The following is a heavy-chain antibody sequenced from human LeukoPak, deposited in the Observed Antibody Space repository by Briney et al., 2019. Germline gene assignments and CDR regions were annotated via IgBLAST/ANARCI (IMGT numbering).Heavy chain of an antibody. J-gene: IGHJ4*02. D-gene: IGHD3-22*01. Sequence: EASVKVSCKASGGTFSSYAISWVRQAPGQGLEWMGRIIPILGIANYAQKFQGRVTITADKSTSTAYMELSSLRSEDTAVYYCAREKDYYDSSGSSVYFDYWGPGTLVTVSS. CDR1: GGTFSSYA. V-gene: IGHV1-69*04. CDR3: AREKDYYDSSGSSVYFDY. CDR2: IIPILGIA.